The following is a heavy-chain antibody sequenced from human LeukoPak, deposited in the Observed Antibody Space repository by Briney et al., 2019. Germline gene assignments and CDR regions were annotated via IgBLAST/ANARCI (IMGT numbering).Heavy chain of an antibody. J-gene: IGHJ4*02. CDR1: RYMFTSYY. CDR2: IKPSIGST. CDR3: AISGNYFRPFDY. D-gene: IGHD1-26*01. Sequence: GASVKVSCKASRYMFTSYYIHWVRQAPGQGLEWMGIIKPSIGSTIYSQKFQGRVTMTRDTSTSTVYMELSSLKSEDTAVFYCAISGNYFRPFDYWGQGTLVSVSS. V-gene: IGHV1-46*01.